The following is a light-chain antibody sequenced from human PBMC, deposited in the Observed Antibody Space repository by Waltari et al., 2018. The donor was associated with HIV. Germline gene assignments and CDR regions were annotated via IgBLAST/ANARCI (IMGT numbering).Light chain of an antibody. V-gene: IGKV1-39*01. CDR1: QNINNY. Sequence: DIQLTQSPSSLSASIRDKITITCRASQNINNYLNWYQQKPGKAPKLLIYAASSLQSGVPLRFRGSGSGTDFTLTITSLQPEDSATYYCQQSYNTPLTFGGGTRVEIK. CDR2: AAS. J-gene: IGKJ4*01. CDR3: QQSYNTPLT.